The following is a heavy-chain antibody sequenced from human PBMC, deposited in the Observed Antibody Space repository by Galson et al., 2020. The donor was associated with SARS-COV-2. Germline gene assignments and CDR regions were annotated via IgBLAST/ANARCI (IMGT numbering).Heavy chain of an antibody. D-gene: IGHD2-21*02. V-gene: IGHV1-24*01. CDR3: ATAPVVTPRGEHSWFDP. Sequence: ASVKVSCKVSGYTLTELSMHWVRQAPGKGLEWMGGFDPEDGETIYAQKFHGRVTMTEDTSTDTAYMELSSLRSEDTAVYYCATAPVVTPRGEHSWFDPWGQGTLVTVSS. CDR1: GYTLTELS. CDR2: FDPEDGET. J-gene: IGHJ5*02.